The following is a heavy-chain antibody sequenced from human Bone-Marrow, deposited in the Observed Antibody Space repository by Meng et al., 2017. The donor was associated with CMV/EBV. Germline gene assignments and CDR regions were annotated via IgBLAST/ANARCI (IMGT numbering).Heavy chain of an antibody. CDR1: RFNFGIHP. CDR3: ARDGEVRFLEWLTTIRGMDV. V-gene: IGHV3-30*04. CDR2: ISYDGSNQ. Sequence: GESLKISCAASRFNFGIHPMYWVRQAPGKGLEWVAVISYDGSNQDYADSVKGRFTISRDNSNNTLYLDMTSLRPEDTAVYYCARDGEVRFLEWLTTIRGMDVWGQGTTVTFSS. J-gene: IGHJ6*02. D-gene: IGHD3-3*01.